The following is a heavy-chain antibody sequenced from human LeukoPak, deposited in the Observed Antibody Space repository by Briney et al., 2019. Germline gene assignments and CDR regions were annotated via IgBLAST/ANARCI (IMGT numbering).Heavy chain of an antibody. CDR2: INTNTGNP. V-gene: IGHV7-4-1*02. CDR1: GYTFTNYA. J-gene: IGHJ3*02. CDR3: AKGPGIVGAGGAFDI. D-gene: IGHD1-26*01. Sequence: ASVTVSCKASGYTFTNYAMNWVRQAPGQGLEWMGWINTNTGNPMYAQGFTGRFVFSLDTSVSTAYLQISSLKTEDTAVYYCAKGPGIVGAGGAFDIWGLGTMVTVSS.